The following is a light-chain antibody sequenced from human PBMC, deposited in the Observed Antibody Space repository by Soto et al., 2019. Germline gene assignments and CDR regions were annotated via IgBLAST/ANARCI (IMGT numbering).Light chain of an antibody. V-gene: IGKV3D-20*02. J-gene: IGKJ5*01. CDR1: QSVGSSY. Sequence: EIVLTQSPGTLSLSPAERATLSCRASQSVGSSYLAWYQQKPGLAPRLLIYDASTRATGIPARFSGSGSGTEFILTISSVESEDFAIYYCQQHNDWPTFGQGTRLEIK. CDR2: DAS. CDR3: QQHNDWPT.